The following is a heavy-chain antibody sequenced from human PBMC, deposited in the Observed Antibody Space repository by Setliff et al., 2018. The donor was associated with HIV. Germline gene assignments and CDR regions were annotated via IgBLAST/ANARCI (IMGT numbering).Heavy chain of an antibody. Sequence: PGESLKISCAASGFSFSDHVMSWVRQAPAKGLEWVAVITTSSDFTSYAASVKGRFTISRDNSKNTLYLQMNSLGAEDTAIYFCAKAGRPGIPFDYWGQGTLVTVSS. CDR2: ITTSSDFT. D-gene: IGHD3-10*01. J-gene: IGHJ4*02. V-gene: IGHV3-23*01. CDR1: GFSFSDHV. CDR3: AKAGRPGIPFDY.